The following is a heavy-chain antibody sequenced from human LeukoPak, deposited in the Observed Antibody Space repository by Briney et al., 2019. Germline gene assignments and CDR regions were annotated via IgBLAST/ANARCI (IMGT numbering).Heavy chain of an antibody. Sequence: GGSLRLSCAASGFTFSSYSMNWVRQAPGKGLEWVSYISSSSSTIYYADSVKGRFTISRDNSKNTLYLQMNSLRAEDTAVYYCAKDGRFLEWLSPYYFDYWGQGTLVTVSS. CDR2: ISSSSSTI. J-gene: IGHJ4*02. CDR1: GFTFSSYS. D-gene: IGHD3-3*01. CDR3: AKDGRFLEWLSPYYFDY. V-gene: IGHV3-48*01.